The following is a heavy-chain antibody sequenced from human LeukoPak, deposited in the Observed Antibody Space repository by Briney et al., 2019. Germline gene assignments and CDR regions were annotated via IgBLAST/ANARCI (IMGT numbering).Heavy chain of an antibody. D-gene: IGHD2-2*01. Sequence: ASVKVSCKVSGYTLTELSMHWVRQAPGKGLEWMGGFDPEDGETIYAQKFQGRVTTTEDTSTDTAYMELSSLRSEDTAVYYCATDLLVGAAMGDYWGQGTLVTVSS. CDR3: ATDLLVGAAMGDY. J-gene: IGHJ4*02. CDR2: FDPEDGET. CDR1: GYTLTELS. V-gene: IGHV1-24*01.